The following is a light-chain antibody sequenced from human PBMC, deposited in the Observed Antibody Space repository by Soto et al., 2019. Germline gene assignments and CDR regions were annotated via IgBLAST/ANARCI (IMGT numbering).Light chain of an antibody. CDR3: QQYGSAPTWT. V-gene: IGKV3-20*01. CDR1: QSVSSSY. Sequence: EIVLTQSPGPLSLSPGERSTLSCMASQSVSSSYLAWYQQKPGQAPRLLIYGASSRATGIPDRFSGSGSGTDFTLTISRLEPEDFAVYYCQQYGSAPTWTFGQGTKVDIK. J-gene: IGKJ1*01. CDR2: GAS.